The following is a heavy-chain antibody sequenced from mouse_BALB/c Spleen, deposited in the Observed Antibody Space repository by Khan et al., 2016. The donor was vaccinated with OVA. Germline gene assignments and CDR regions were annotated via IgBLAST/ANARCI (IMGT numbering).Heavy chain of an antibody. CDR2: INPTNGYT. Sequence: QVQLKESGAELARPGASVKMSCKASGYTFTSYTMHWVKQRPGQGLDWIGYINPTNGYTNYNQKFKDKATLTADKSSSTAYMQLSSLTSDDSAVYYCSRDGAYYRNDGCFAYWGQGTLVTVSA. CDR3: SRDGAYYRNDGCFAY. D-gene: IGHD2-14*01. J-gene: IGHJ3*01. CDR1: GYTFTSYT. V-gene: IGHV1-4*01.